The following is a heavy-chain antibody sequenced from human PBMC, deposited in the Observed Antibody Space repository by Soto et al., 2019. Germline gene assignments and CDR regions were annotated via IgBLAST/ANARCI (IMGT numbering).Heavy chain of an antibody. CDR3: ARFGAAMGTFDY. D-gene: IGHD3-16*01. CDR2: INHSGST. CDR1: GGSFSGYY. J-gene: IGHJ4*02. V-gene: IGHV4-34*01. Sequence: SETLSLTCAVYGGSFSGYYWSWIRQPPGKGLEWIGEINHSGSTNYNPSLKSRVTISVDTSKNQFSLKLSSVTAADTAVYYCARFGAAMGTFDYWGQGTLVTVSS.